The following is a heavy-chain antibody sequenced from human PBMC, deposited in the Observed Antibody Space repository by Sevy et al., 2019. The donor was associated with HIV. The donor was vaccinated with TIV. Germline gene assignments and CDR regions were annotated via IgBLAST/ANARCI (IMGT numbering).Heavy chain of an antibody. Sequence: GGSLRLSCAASGFTFSNAWMSWVRQARGKGLEWVGRIKSKTDGGTTDYAAPVKGRFTISRDDSKNTLYLQMNSLKTEDTAVYYCRRQQLVNYYYYGMDVWGQGTTVTVSS. CDR2: IKSKTDGGTT. CDR3: RRQQLVNYYYYGMDV. V-gene: IGHV3-15*01. D-gene: IGHD6-13*01. J-gene: IGHJ6*02. CDR1: GFTFSNAW.